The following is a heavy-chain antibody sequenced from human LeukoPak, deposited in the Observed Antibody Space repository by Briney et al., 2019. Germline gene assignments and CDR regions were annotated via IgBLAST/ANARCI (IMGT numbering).Heavy chain of an antibody. J-gene: IGHJ5*02. CDR3: ARGPKRWLKLWGNWFDP. V-gene: IGHV4-34*01. CDR1: GFTFSDYY. D-gene: IGHD5-24*01. Sequence: GSLRLSCAASGFTFSDYYMSWIRQPPGKGLEWIGEINHSGSTNYNPPLKSRVTISVDTSKNQFSLRLSSVTAADTAVYYCARGPKRWLKLWGNWFDPWGRGTLVTVSS. CDR2: INHSGST.